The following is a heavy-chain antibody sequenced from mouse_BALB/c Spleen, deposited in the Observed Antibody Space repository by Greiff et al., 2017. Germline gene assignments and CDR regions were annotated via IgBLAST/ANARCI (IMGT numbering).Heavy chain of an antibody. J-gene: IGHJ4*01. V-gene: IGHV2-6-7*01. CDR3: ARDFHYYFYYAMGY. Sequence: VQLKESGPGLVAPSQSLSITCTVSGFSLTGYGVNWVRQPPGKGLEWLGMIWGDGSTDYNSALKSRLSISNDNSKSQVFLKMNSLQTDDTARYYCARDFHYYFYYAMGYWGQGTSVTVSS. CDR1: GFSLTGYG. CDR2: IWGDGST. D-gene: IGHD1-2*01.